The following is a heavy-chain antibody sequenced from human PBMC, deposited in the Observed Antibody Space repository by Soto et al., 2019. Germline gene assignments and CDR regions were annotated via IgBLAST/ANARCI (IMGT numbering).Heavy chain of an antibody. CDR3: ARALGYCSSTSCYTGDYYYGMDV. CDR2: IIPIFGTA. Sequence: SVKVSCKASGGTFSSYAISWVRQAPGQGLEWMGGIIPIFGTANYAQKFQGRVTITADESTSTAYMELSSLRSEDTAVYYCARALGYCSSTSCYTGDYYYGMDVWGQGTTVTVSS. J-gene: IGHJ6*02. V-gene: IGHV1-69*13. CDR1: GGTFSSYA. D-gene: IGHD2-2*02.